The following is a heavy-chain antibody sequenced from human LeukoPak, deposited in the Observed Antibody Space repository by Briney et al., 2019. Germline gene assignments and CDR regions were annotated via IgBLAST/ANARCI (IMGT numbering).Heavy chain of an antibody. Sequence: SQTLSLTCAISGDSVSSNSAAWNWIRQSPSRGLEWLGMTYYRSKWYNDYAVSVESRITINLDTSKNQFSLKLSSVTAADTAVYYCARGKYYGSGSYYNRPPKYYYYYMDVWGKGTTVTVSS. CDR3: ARGKYYGSGSYYNRPPKYYYYYMDV. CDR1: GDSVSSNSAA. V-gene: IGHV6-1*01. D-gene: IGHD3-10*01. J-gene: IGHJ6*03. CDR2: TYYRSKWYN.